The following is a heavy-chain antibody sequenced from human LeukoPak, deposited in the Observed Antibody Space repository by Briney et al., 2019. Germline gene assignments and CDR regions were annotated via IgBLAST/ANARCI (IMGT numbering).Heavy chain of an antibody. CDR1: GFTFSSYS. D-gene: IGHD6-13*01. Sequence: GGSLRLSCAASGFTFSSYSMNWVRPAPGKGLEWASYTSSSSSTIYYADSVKGRFTISRDNSKNTLYLQMNSLRAEDTAVYYCAKDAEQQLVRYDYWGQGTLVTVSS. CDR2: TSSSSSTI. V-gene: IGHV3-48*01. J-gene: IGHJ4*02. CDR3: AKDAEQQLVRYDY.